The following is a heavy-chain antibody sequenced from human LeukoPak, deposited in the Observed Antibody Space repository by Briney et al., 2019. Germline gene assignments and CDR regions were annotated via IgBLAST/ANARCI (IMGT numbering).Heavy chain of an antibody. V-gene: IGHV1-2*02. Sequence: GASVKVSCKASGYTFTGYHIHWVRQAPGQGLEWMGWINPKSGGTNYAHQVQGRVTMTTDISTRTAYMGLRSLRSDDTAVYYCARASRVGAPREEGYWGQGTLVTVSS. D-gene: IGHD1-26*01. CDR3: ARASRVGAPREEGY. CDR2: INPKSGGT. J-gene: IGHJ4*02. CDR1: GYTFTGYH.